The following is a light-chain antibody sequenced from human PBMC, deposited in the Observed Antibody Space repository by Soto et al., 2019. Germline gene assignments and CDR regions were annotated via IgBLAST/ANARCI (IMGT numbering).Light chain of an antibody. CDR1: SSNIGAEYD. CDR3: QSYDSSLTTFV. CDR2: GDN. Sequence: QSVLAQPPSVSGAPGQRVAISCTGSSSNIGAEYDVHWYQQLPGTAPKRLIYGDNNRPSGVPDRFSGSKSGTSASLAITGLQPEDEADYYCQSYDSSLTTFVLGNGTKLTV. J-gene: IGLJ1*01. V-gene: IGLV1-40*01.